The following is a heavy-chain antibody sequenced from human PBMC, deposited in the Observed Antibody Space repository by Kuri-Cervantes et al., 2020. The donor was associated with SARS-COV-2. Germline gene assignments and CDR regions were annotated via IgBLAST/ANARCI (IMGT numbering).Heavy chain of an antibody. J-gene: IGHJ6*02. CDR3: ARDRSSSWYYYGMDV. Sequence: GGSLRLSCAASGFTFSSYGMHWVRQAPGKGLEWVSVIYSGGSTYYADSVKGRFTISRDNSKNTLYLQMNSLRAEDTAVYYCARDRSSSWYYYGMDVWGQGTTVTVSS. D-gene: IGHD6-13*01. CDR1: GFTFSSYG. CDR2: IYSGGST. V-gene: IGHV3-NL1*01.